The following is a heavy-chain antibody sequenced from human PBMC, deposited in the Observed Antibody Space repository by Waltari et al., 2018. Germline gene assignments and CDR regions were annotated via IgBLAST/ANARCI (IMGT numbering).Heavy chain of an antibody. CDR3: ARGHVWHSSSWP. V-gene: IGHV4-34*01. D-gene: IGHD6-13*01. Sequence: QVQLQQWGAGLLKPSETLSLTCAVYGGSFGGYYWSWIRQPPGKGLEWIVEINESGSTNYNPSLKSRVTISVDTSKNQFSLKLSAVTAADTAVYYCARGHVWHSSSWPWGQGTLVTVSS. CDR2: INESGST. J-gene: IGHJ4*02. CDR1: GGSFGGYY.